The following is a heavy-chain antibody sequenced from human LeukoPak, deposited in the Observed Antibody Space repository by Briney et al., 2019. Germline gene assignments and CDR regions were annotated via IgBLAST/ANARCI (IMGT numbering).Heavy chain of an antibody. CDR2: INHSGST. J-gene: IGHJ3*02. V-gene: IGHV4-34*01. D-gene: IGHD6-19*01. CDR3: ARKEQWLPHDAFDI. CDR1: GGSFSGYY. Sequence: SETLSLTCAVYGGSFSGYYWSSIRQPPGKGLEWIGEINHSGSTNYNPSLKSRVTISVDTSKNQFSLKLSSLPAADTAVYYCARKEQWLPHDAFDIWGQGTMVTVSS.